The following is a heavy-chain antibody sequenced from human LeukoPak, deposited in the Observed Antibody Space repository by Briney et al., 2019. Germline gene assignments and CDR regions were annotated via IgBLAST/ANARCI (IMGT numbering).Heavy chain of an antibody. Sequence: ASVKVSCKASGYTFTDYDMHGVRQAPGQGREWMGRINPNGGDTNYAQKFQGRFPMTRETSITTAYMELSSLRSDDTAVYYCARSGRGTYYYFDWWGQGTLVTVPS. CDR1: GYTFTDYD. J-gene: IGHJ4*02. V-gene: IGHV1-2*06. CDR2: INPNGGDT. CDR3: ARSGRGTYYYFDW. D-gene: IGHD1-26*01.